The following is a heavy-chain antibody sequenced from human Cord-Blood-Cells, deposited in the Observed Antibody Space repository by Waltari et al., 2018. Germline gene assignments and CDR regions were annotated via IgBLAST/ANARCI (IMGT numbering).Heavy chain of an antibody. J-gene: IGHJ4*02. CDR1: GYTFTGYY. CDR3: ARGGTGDVGYYFDY. V-gene: IGHV1-2*04. Sequence: QVQLVQSGAEVKKPGASVKVSCKASGYTFTGYYMHWVRQAPGQGLEWMGWINPNRGGTSYSQKFQGWVTMTRDTSISTAYMELSRLRSDDTAVYYCARGGTGDVGYYFDYWGQGTLVTVSS. D-gene: IGHD7-27*01. CDR2: INPNRGGT.